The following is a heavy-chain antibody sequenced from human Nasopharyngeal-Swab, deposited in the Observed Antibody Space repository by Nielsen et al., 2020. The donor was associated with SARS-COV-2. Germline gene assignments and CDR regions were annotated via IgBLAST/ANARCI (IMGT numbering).Heavy chain of an antibody. CDR2: IYYSGST. Sequence: WIRQPPGKGLEWIGYIYYSGSTYYNPSLKSRVTISVDTSKNQFPLKLSSVTAADTAVYYCARDRVVPAAMWAYYYYYGMDVWGQGTTVTVSS. J-gene: IGHJ6*02. V-gene: IGHV4-31*02. CDR3: ARDRVVPAAMWAYYYYYGMDV. D-gene: IGHD2-2*01.